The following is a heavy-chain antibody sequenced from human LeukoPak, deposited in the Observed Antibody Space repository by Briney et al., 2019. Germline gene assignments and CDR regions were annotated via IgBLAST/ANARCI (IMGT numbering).Heavy chain of an antibody. CDR1: GYTFTSYG. CDR2: ISSYSGNT. J-gene: IGHJ4*02. Sequence: ASVKVSCKASGYTFTSYGISWVRQAPGQGLEWMGWISSYSGNTHYAQQLQGRVTMTTDTSTSTAYMELRSLRSEDTAVYYCARDRSPGFDYWGQGTLVTVSS. V-gene: IGHV1-18*01. CDR3: ARDRSPGFDY.